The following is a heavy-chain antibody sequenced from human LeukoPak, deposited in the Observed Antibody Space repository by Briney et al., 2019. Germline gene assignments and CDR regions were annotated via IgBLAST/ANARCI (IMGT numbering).Heavy chain of an antibody. V-gene: IGHV1-8*01. Sequence: ASVKVSCKASGYTFTCYDINWVRQATGQGLEWMGWMNPNSGNTGYAQKFQGRVTMTRNTSIGTAYMELSSLRSEDTAVYYCARGGGYSSSWSYYYYGMDVWGQGTTVTVSS. CDR2: MNPNSGNT. D-gene: IGHD6-13*01. J-gene: IGHJ6*02. CDR3: ARGGGYSSSWSYYYYGMDV. CDR1: GYTFTCYD.